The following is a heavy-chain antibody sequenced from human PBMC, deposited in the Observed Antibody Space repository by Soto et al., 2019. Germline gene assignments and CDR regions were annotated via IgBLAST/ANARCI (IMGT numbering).Heavy chain of an antibody. Sequence: QVHLVQSGAEVKKPGASVKVSCKASGYTFTSYGITWVRQAPGQGLEWMGWISAHNGNTDYAQKLQGRVIVTRDTSTSTDYMELRSLRADDTAVYYCARGSYGDYWGQGALVTVSS. V-gene: IGHV1-18*01. J-gene: IGHJ4*02. CDR3: ARGSYGDY. CDR1: GYTFTSYG. D-gene: IGHD3-10*01. CDR2: ISAHNGNT.